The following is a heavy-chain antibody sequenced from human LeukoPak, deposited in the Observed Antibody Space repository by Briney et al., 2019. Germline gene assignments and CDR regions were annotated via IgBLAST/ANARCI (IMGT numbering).Heavy chain of an antibody. D-gene: IGHD3-10*01. Sequence: SETLSLTCAVSGGSFIDDYWSWGRHPPREGLEGSGEVSHISGTKYNPASMSRVTISLNTSKKVFSLNLKSVTAADTAVYYCARAGQMVRTADGGEYWGFYGMDVWGQGTTVTVSS. J-gene: IGHJ6*02. CDR3: ARAGQMVRTADGGEYWGFYGMDV. CDR2: VSHISGT. CDR1: GGSFIDDY. V-gene: IGHV4-34*01.